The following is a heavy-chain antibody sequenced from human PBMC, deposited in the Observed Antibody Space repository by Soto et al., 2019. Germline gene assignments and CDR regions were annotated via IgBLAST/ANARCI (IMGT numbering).Heavy chain of an antibody. V-gene: IGHV1-18*01. Sequence: QVHLVQSGAEVKKPGASVKVSCKASGYTFTGYGITRVRQAPGQGLEWMGWISAHNGNTDYAQKLQGRVIVTRDTSTSTAYMELRSLRSDDTAVYYCARGRYGDYWGQGALVTVSS. CDR3: ARGRYGDY. CDR2: ISAHNGNT. D-gene: IGHD1-1*01. J-gene: IGHJ4*02. CDR1: GYTFTGYG.